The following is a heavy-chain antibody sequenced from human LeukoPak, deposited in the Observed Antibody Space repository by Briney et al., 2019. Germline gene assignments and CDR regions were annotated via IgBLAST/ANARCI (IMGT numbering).Heavy chain of an antibody. CDR1: GGSISSGDYY. V-gene: IGHV4-30-4*08. CDR2: IYYSGST. Sequence: SQTLSLTCTVSGGSISSGDYYWSWIRQPPGKGLEWIGYIYYSGSTYYNPSLKSRVTISVDTSKNQFSLKLSSVTAADTAVYCCARKFDTYYFDYWGQGTLVTVSS. J-gene: IGHJ4*02. CDR3: ARKFDTYYFDY. D-gene: IGHD3-10*01.